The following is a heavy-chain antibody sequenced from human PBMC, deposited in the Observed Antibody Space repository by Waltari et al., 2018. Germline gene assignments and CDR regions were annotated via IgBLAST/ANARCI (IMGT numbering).Heavy chain of an antibody. CDR1: EYTFTSSY. V-gene: IGHV1-46*01. D-gene: IGHD2-21*01. CDR3: ASDTGALWMDV. Sequence: QVQLVQSGAEVKKPGASVKISCKTSEYTFTSSYVHWVRQAPGQGIEWMGISNPRGGSTIYAQKFQGRVTMTRDTSTSTVYMELSSLRSEDTAVYYCASDTGALWMDVWGQGTTVTVSS. CDR2: SNPRGGST. J-gene: IGHJ6*02.